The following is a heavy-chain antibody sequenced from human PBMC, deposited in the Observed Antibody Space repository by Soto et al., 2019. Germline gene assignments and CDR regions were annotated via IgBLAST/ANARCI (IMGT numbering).Heavy chain of an antibody. D-gene: IGHD3-16*01. CDR2: VIPKYDSV. J-gene: IGHJ4*02. CDR3: ATWRSYSGSYGFDY. Sequence: QVQLVQSGAEVKKPGSSVKVSCEASGGTSNSYTINWVRQAPGQGLEWIGQVIPKYDSVNYAQRFQGRVSISADKSTNTAYMELSSLRSEDTALYYCATWRSYSGSYGFDYWGQGTLVSVSP. CDR1: GGTSNSYT. V-gene: IGHV1-69*06.